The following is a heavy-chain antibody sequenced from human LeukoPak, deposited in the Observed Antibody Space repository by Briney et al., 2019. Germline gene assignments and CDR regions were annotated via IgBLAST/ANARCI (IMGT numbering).Heavy chain of an antibody. J-gene: IGHJ6*02. CDR3: ARDLGLWNYYYYGMDA. CDR2: ISSSSSYI. CDR1: GFTFSSYS. D-gene: IGHD3-3*01. Sequence: GGSLRLSCAASGFTFSSYSMNWVRQAPGKGLEWVSSISSSSSYIYYADSVKGRFTISRDNAKNTLYLQMNSLRAEDTAVYYCARDLGLWNYYYYGMDAWGQGTTVSVSS. V-gene: IGHV3-21*01.